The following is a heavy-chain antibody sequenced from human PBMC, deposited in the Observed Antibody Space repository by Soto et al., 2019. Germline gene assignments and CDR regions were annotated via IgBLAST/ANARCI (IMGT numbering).Heavy chain of an antibody. D-gene: IGHD6-6*01. J-gene: IGHJ4*02. Sequence: GESLKISCKGSGYSFTSYWIGWVRQMPGKGLEWMGIIYPGDSDTRYSPSFQGQVTISANKSISTAYLQWSSLKASDTAMYYCAAIVLTPHSSYSSSPGGSFDYWGQGTLVTVSS. V-gene: IGHV5-51*01. CDR1: GYSFTSYW. CDR2: IYPGDSDT. CDR3: AAIVLTPHSSYSSSPGGSFDY.